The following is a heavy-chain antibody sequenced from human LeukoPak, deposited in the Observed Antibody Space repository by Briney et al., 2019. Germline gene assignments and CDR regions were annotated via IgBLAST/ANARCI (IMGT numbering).Heavy chain of an antibody. CDR2: INPYNGNT. CDR3: ARISGRDGYNPFDS. D-gene: IGHD5-24*01. CDR1: GYTFISHG. J-gene: IGHJ4*02. Sequence: ASLKVSCKASGYTFISHGITWVRQAPGQGLEWMGWINPYNGNTDYAQNLQGRVTITADTSTSTGYMEVRSLRSDDTAVYYCARISGRDGYNPFDSWGQGTLVTVSS. V-gene: IGHV1-18*04.